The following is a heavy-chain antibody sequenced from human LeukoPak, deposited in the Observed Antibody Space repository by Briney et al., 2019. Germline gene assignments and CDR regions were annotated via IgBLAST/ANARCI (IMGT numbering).Heavy chain of an antibody. V-gene: IGHV4-4*07. CDR1: GGSISSYY. Sequence: PSETLSLTCTVSGGSISSYYWSWIRQPAGKGLEWIGRIHTSGNTNYNPSLKSRVTMSVDTSKNQFSLKLSSVTAADTAVYYCARNKRLYYYYMDVWGKGTTVTVSS. CDR3: ARNKRLYYYYMDV. CDR2: IHTSGNT. J-gene: IGHJ6*03.